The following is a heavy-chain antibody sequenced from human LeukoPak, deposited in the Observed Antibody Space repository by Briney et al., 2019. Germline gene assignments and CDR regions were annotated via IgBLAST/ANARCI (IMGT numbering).Heavy chain of an antibody. V-gene: IGHV3-30*18. CDR3: AKGYSSGWDYFDY. D-gene: IGHD6-19*01. CDR1: GFTFSSYG. CDR2: ISYDGSNK. J-gene: IGHJ4*02. Sequence: PGRSLRLSCAASGFTFSSYGMHWVRQAPGKGLEWVAVISYDGSNKYYADSVKGRFTISRDNSKNTLYLQMNSLRAEDTAVCYCAKGYSSGWDYFDYWGQGTLVTVSS.